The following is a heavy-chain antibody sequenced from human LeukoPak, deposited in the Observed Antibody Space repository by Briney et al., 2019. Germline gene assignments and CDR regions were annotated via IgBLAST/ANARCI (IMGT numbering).Heavy chain of an antibody. J-gene: IGHJ3*02. Sequence: SETLSLTCSVSGGSVSSSSYYWDWIRQPPGKGLEWIGSIYYRGSTYYSPSLKSRVTISVDTSKNQFSLKLSSVTAADTAVYYCARRLAINAFDIWGQGTMVTVSS. CDR3: ARRLAINAFDI. V-gene: IGHV4-39*01. D-gene: IGHD3-9*01. CDR2: IYYRGST. CDR1: GGSVSSSSYY.